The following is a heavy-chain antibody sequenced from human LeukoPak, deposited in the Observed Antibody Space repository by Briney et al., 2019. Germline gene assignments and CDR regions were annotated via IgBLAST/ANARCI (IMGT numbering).Heavy chain of an antibody. J-gene: IGHJ6*03. Sequence: PGGSLRLSCAASGFTFSSYSMNWVRQAPGKGLEWVGRIKSKTDGGTTDYAAPVKGRFTISRDDSKNTLYLQMNSLKTEDTAVYYCTTADSSGYTYYYYYYMDVWGKGTTVTISS. CDR2: IKSKTDGGTT. D-gene: IGHD3-22*01. V-gene: IGHV3-15*01. CDR1: GFTFSSYS. CDR3: TTADSSGYTYYYYYYMDV.